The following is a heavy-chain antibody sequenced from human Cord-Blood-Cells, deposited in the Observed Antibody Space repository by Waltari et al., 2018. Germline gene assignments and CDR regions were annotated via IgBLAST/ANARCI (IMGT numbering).Heavy chain of an antibody. D-gene: IGHD3-3*01. CDR3: ARGRNYDFWSGYYAFDI. CDR1: GGSFSGYY. CDR2: INHSGST. J-gene: IGHJ3*02. V-gene: IGHV4-34*01. Sequence: QVQLQQWGAGLLKPSETLSLTCAVYGGSFSGYYWSWIRQPPGKGLEWIGEINHSGSTNYNPSLKSRVTISVDTSKNQFSLKLSSVTAADTAVYYCARGRNYDFWSGYYAFDIWGQGTMVTVSS.